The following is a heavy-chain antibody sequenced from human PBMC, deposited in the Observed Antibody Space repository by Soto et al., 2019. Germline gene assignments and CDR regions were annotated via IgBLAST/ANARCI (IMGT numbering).Heavy chain of an antibody. Sequence: SETLSLTCAVSGGSISSGGYSWSWIRQPPGKGLEWIGSIYYSGSTYYNPSLKSRVTISVDTSKNQFSLKLSSVTAADTAVYYCARASLYYDSSGRGYYFDYWGQGTLVTVSS. V-gene: IGHV4-39*07. J-gene: IGHJ4*02. CDR1: GGSISSGGYS. D-gene: IGHD3-22*01. CDR2: IYYSGST. CDR3: ARASLYYDSSGRGYYFDY.